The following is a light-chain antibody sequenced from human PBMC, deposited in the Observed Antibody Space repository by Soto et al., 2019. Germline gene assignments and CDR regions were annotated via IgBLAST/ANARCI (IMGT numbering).Light chain of an antibody. J-gene: IGLJ2*01. CDR2: DVN. V-gene: IGLV2-14*01. CDR1: SSDVGGYNY. Sequence: QSALTQPASVSGSPGQSITISCTGTSSDVGGYNYVSWYQQHPGKAPKLMIYDVNNRPSGVCNRFSGSKSGNTASLTISGLQAEDEADYYCSSYTGSSTYVVFGGGTKLTVL. CDR3: SSYTGSSTYVV.